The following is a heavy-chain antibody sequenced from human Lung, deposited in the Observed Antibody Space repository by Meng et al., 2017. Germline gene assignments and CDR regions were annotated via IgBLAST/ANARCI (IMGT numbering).Heavy chain of an antibody. J-gene: IGHJ4*02. D-gene: IGHD2-15*01. Sequence: QVQLVQSGAEVKKPGASVKVPCKAAGYTFTGSYRHWVRQAPGQGLEWMGRVNPNNGGTNYAQKFQGRVTMTRDTSISTAYLERSRLTSDDTAVYYCASYCRGTSCATYWGQGSLVTVSS. CDR3: ASYCRGTSCATY. CDR1: GYTFTGSY. CDR2: VNPNNGGT. V-gene: IGHV1-2*06.